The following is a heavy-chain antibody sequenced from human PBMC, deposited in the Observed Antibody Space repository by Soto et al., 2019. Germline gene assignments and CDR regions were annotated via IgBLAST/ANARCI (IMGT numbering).Heavy chain of an antibody. D-gene: IGHD2-15*01. V-gene: IGHV4-59*01. CDR1: DGSIVGYC. CDR2: IYYSGST. CDR3: GRAFGCSGGSLCFSGRWRHSRLAPGLGVPAKPRSRSGHS. Sequence: SDPWTVADGSIVGYCWRRIIKHTGKVLEWIGYIYYSGSTNYNPSLKSRVTISVDTSKSQFSLKLSSVSAADTAVYYCGRAFGCSGGSLCFSGRWRHSRLAPGLGVPAKPRSRSGHS. J-gene: IGHJ5*01.